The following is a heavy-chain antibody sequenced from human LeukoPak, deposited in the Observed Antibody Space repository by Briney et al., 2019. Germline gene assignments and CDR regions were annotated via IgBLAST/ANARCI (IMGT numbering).Heavy chain of an antibody. V-gene: IGHV3-48*04. J-gene: IGHJ1*01. Sequence: GGSLRLSCAASGFTFRSYTMNWVRQAPEKGLEWISYISASSKTIYYADSVKGRFTISRDDAKNSLYLHMNSLRAADTAVYYCARDWGEYSGSGSSGAEFFQHWGQGTLVTVSS. D-gene: IGHD3-10*01. CDR3: ARDWGEYSGSGSSGAEFFQH. CDR2: ISASSKTI. CDR1: GFTFRSYT.